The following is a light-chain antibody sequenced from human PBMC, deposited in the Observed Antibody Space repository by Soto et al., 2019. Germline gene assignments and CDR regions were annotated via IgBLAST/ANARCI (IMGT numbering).Light chain of an antibody. J-gene: IGKJ1*01. CDR2: AAS. CDR3: LQDYNYPWT. CDR1: QGIGND. Sequence: AIQMTQSPSSLSASVGDRVTITCRASQGIGNDLGWYQQKPGLAPKLLIYAASSLQTGVPSRFSGSGSGTDFTLTISSLQPEDFATYYCLQDYNYPWTFGQGTKVEIK. V-gene: IGKV1-6*01.